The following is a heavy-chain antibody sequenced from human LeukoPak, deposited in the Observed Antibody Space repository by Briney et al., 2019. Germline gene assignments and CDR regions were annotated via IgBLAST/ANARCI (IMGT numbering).Heavy chain of an antibody. V-gene: IGHV4-4*07. Sequence: SETLSLTCAVYGGSFSGYYWSWIRQPAGKGLEWIGRIYTSGSTNYNPSLKSRVTISVDTSKNQFSLKLSSVTAADTAVYYCAREKWNDYLYYYYYMDVWGKGTTVTISS. CDR1: GGSFSGYY. D-gene: IGHD1-1*01. J-gene: IGHJ6*03. CDR2: IYTSGST. CDR3: AREKWNDYLYYYYYMDV.